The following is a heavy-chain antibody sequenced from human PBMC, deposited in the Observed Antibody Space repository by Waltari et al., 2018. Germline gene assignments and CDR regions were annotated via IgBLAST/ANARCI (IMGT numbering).Heavy chain of an antibody. CDR1: GGSISSYY. CDR2: IYYSGST. Sequence: QVQLQESGPGLVKPSETLSLTCTVPGGSISSYYWRWIRQPPGKGLEWIGYIYYSGSTNYNPSLKSRVTISVDTSKNQFSLKLSSVTAADTAVYYCARALIVGDAFDIWGQGTMVTVSS. CDR3: ARALIVGDAFDI. V-gene: IGHV4-59*01. J-gene: IGHJ3*02. D-gene: IGHD3-22*01.